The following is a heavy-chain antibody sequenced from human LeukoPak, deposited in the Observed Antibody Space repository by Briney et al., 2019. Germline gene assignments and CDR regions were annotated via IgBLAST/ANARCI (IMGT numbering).Heavy chain of an antibody. J-gene: IGHJ4*02. CDR2: INQDGTEK. Sequence: GGSLRLSCAASGFTFSNYWMGWVRQAPGKGLEWVANINQDGTEKYYMDSVKGRFTISRDNAKNPLHLQMDSLRVEDTAIYYFARKYSWGQGILVTVSS. V-gene: IGHV3-7*01. CDR3: ARKYS. CDR1: GFTFSNYW.